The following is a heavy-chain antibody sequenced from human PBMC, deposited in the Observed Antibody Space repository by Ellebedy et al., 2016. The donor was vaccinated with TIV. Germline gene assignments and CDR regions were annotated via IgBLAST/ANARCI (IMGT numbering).Heavy chain of an antibody. CDR1: GFTFGSYW. CDR3: ARPGKPYAIDY. D-gene: IGHD2-8*01. V-gene: IGHV3-7*03. J-gene: IGHJ4*02. CDR2: IRYDGSAH. Sequence: PGGSLRLSCVASGFTFGSYWMSWVRQSPGKGLEWVANIRYDGSAHYYVDSVKGRFTISRANAKNSLYLQMSSLRAEDTAVYYCARPGKPYAIDYWGQGILVTVSS.